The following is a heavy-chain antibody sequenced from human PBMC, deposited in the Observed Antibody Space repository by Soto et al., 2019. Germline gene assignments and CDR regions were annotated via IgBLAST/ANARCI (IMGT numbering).Heavy chain of an antibody. D-gene: IGHD3-9*01. CDR2: IYYSGST. J-gene: IGHJ4*02. Sequence: SETLSLTCTVSGGSISSYYWSWIRQPPGKGLEWIGYIYYSGSTNYNPSLKSRVTISVDTSKNQFSLKLSSVTAADTAVYYCARVPHHNILTEYVDYWGPGTLVTVSS. CDR1: GGSISSYY. V-gene: IGHV4-59*01. CDR3: ARVPHHNILTEYVDY.